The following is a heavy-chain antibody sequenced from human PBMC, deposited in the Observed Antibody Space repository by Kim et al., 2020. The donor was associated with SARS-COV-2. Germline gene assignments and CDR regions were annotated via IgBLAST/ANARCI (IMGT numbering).Heavy chain of an antibody. D-gene: IGHD6-25*01. CDR1: GSSISSYY. V-gene: IGHV4-59*01. J-gene: IGHJ5*01. CDR3: ASSPMRAARLGNWFDP. CDR2: IYYSGST. Sequence: SETLSLTCTVSGSSISSYYWSWIRQPPGKGLEWIGCIYYSGSTNYNPSLKSRVTISVDTSKNQFSLKLSSVTAADTAVYYCASSPMRAARLGNWFDPWGQGSLVTV.